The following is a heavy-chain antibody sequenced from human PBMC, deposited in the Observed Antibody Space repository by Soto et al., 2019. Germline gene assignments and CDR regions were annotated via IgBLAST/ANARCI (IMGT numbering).Heavy chain of an antibody. V-gene: IGHV3-13*04. D-gene: IGHD1-1*01. J-gene: IGHJ6*02. CDR3: ARDRREPYDYGLDV. Sequence: EVQLVESGGGLVQPGGSLRLSCADSGFTFSTYDMYWVRQPTGKGLEWVSSIGTAGDTYSPGSVKGRFTISRENAKSSLYLQMNSLRVGDTAVYYCARDRREPYDYGLDVWGQGTTVTVS. CDR1: GFTFSTYD. CDR2: IGTAGDT.